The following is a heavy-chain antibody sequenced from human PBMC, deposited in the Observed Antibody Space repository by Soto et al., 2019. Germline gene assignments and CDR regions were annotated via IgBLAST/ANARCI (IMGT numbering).Heavy chain of an antibody. CDR1: GGSISSYY. CDR3: ARAQIGEFLSNRGQKGYYYGMDV. D-gene: IGHD3-10*01. J-gene: IGHJ6*02. Sequence: QVQLQESGPGLVKPSETLSLTCTVSGGSISSYYWSWIRQPAGKGLEWIGRIYTSGSTNYNPSLKSRVTMSVDTSKNQFSLKLSSVTAADTAVYYCARAQIGEFLSNRGQKGYYYGMDVWGQGTTVTVSS. V-gene: IGHV4-4*07. CDR2: IYTSGST.